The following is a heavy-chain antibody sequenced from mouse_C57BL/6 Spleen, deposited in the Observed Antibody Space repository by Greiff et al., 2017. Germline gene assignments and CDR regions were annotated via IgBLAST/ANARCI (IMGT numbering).Heavy chain of an antibody. Sequence: QVQLKQPGPELVKPGASVKLSCKASGYTFTSYWMHWVKQRPGQGLEWIGNINPSNGGTNYNEKFKSKATLTVDKSSSTAYMQLSSLTSEDSAVYYCARGGAYYSNPFAYWGQGTLVTVSA. CDR2: INPSNGGT. V-gene: IGHV1-53*01. J-gene: IGHJ3*01. CDR1: GYTFTSYW. CDR3: ARGGAYYSNPFAY. D-gene: IGHD2-5*01.